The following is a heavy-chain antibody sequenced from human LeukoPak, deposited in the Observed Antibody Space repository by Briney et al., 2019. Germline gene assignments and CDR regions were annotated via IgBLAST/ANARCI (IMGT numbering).Heavy chain of an antibody. CDR3: ARAMYDFWSGYPYYYYGMDV. CDR1: GYTFTSYA. J-gene: IGHJ6*02. V-gene: IGHV7-4-1*02. D-gene: IGHD3-3*01. CDR2: INTNTGNP. Sequence: ASVTVSCTASGYTFTSYAMNWVRQAPGQGLEWMGWINTNTGNPTYAQGFTGRFVFSLDTSVSTAYLQISSLKAEDTAVYYCARAMYDFWSGYPYYYYGMDVWGQGTTVTVSS.